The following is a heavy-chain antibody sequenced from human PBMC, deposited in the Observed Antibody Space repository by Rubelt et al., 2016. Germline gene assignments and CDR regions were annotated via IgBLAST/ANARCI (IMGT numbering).Heavy chain of an antibody. V-gene: IGHV3-74*01. CDR1: GFTFSSYW. J-gene: IGHJ6*02. CDR3: AREVLFYGMDV. Sequence: VQLVESGGGVVQPGRSLRLSCAVSGFTFSSYWMHWVRQAPGKGLVWVSRIKSDGSSTSYADSVKGRFTISRDNAKNTLCLQRNSLRAEDTAVYYCAREVLFYGMDVWGQGTTVTVSS. CDR2: IKSDGSST.